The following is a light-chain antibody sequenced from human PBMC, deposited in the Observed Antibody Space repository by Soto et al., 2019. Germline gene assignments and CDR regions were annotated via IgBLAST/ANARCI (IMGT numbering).Light chain of an antibody. CDR1: QGLSSW. Sequence: DIQMTQSPSSVSASVGDRVTITCRASQGLSSWLAWYQQKPGKAPKLLIYASTSLQSGVQSRFRGSGSGTDFTLTIRSLQPEDFATYYCQQANSFPLTFGQATRLEIK. CDR2: AST. CDR3: QQANSFPLT. V-gene: IGKV1-12*01. J-gene: IGKJ5*01.